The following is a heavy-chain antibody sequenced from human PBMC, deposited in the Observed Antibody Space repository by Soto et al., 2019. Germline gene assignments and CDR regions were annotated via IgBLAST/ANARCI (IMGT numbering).Heavy chain of an antibody. CDR1: GFTFDDYA. Sequence: GGSLRLSCAASGFTFDDYAMHWVRQAPGKGLEWVSGISWNSGSIGYADSVKGRFTISRDNAKNSLYLQMNSLRAEDTALYYCAKMLSRGYDSSGADAFDIWGQGTMVTVSS. CDR3: AKMLSRGYDSSGADAFDI. D-gene: IGHD3-22*01. CDR2: ISWNSGSI. V-gene: IGHV3-9*01. J-gene: IGHJ3*02.